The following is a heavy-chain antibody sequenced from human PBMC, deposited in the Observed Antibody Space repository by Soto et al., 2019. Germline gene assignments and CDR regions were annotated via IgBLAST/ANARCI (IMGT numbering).Heavy chain of an antibody. CDR3: ARVSWREKYGMDV. J-gene: IGHJ6*02. V-gene: IGHV3-11*01. CDR1: GFTFSDSY. CDR2: ITFSGNTV. Sequence: GGSLRLSCAASGFTFSDSYMSWIRQAPGKGLEWISYITFSGNTVYYADSLKGRFTISRDNAKNSLYPQMNRLRAEDTAVYYCARVSWREKYGMDVWGQGTTVTVS.